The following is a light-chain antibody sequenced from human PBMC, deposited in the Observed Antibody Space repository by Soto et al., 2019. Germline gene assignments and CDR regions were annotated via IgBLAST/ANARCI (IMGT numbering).Light chain of an antibody. V-gene: IGLV2-14*01. J-gene: IGLJ2*01. CDR3: SSYTSSRTLL. Sequence: QSALTQPASVSGSPGQSITISCTGTSSDIGAYKYVSWYQQHPGRAPKLMIYEVIHRPSGVSSRFSGSKSGKTASLSISGLQADDEAESYCSSYTSSRTLLFGGGTKVTVL. CDR2: EVI. CDR1: SSDIGAYKY.